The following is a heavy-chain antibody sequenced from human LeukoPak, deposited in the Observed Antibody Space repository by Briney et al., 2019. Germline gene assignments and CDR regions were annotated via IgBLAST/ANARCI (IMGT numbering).Heavy chain of an antibody. J-gene: IGHJ4*02. V-gene: IGHV3-23*01. Sequence: GGSLRLSCAASGFTFSSYVMSWVRQAPGKGLEWVSVISGSGGSTYYADSVKGRFTISRDNSKNTLYLQMNSLRAEDTAVYYCAKDSSSSLYYFDYWGQGTLVTVSS. CDR1: GFTFSSYV. CDR2: ISGSGGST. CDR3: AKDSSSSLYYFDY. D-gene: IGHD6-6*01.